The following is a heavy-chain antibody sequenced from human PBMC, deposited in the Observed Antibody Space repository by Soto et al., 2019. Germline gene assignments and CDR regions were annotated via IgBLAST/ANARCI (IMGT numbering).Heavy chain of an antibody. CDR1: GYKVSTWHNFTSYW. CDR2: IYPGDSDT. D-gene: IGHD6-19*01. J-gene: IGHJ4*02. V-gene: IGHV5-51*01. CDR3: ARRPSGWREFDY. Sequence: GECLKIYCMGSGYKVSTWHNFTSYWIAWVRQMPGEGLEWMGIIYPGDSDTRYSPSFQGQVTISADKSTSTAYLQWNSLKASDTAMYYCARRPSGWREFDYWGQGTLVTVSS.